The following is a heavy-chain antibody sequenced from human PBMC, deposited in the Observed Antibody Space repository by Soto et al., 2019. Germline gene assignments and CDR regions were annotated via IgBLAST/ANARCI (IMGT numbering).Heavy chain of an antibody. J-gene: IGHJ6*02. CDR2: IKQDGSEK. CDR1: GFTFSSYW. D-gene: IGHD3-3*01. Sequence: EVQLVESGGGLVQPGGSLRLSCAASGFTFSSYWMSWVRQAPGKGLEWVPNIKQDGSEKYYVDSVKGRFTISRDNAKNSLYLQMNSLRAEDTAVYYCARELKNDFWSGYYYYYGMDVWGQGTTVTVSS. CDR3: ARELKNDFWSGYYYYYGMDV. V-gene: IGHV3-7*01.